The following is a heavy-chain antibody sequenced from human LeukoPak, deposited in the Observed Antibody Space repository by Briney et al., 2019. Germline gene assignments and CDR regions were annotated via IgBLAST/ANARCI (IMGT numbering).Heavy chain of an antibody. D-gene: IGHD3-10*01. CDR2: ITSNGAEM. V-gene: IGHV3-21*01. J-gene: IGHJ4*02. Sequence: GGSLRLSCAASGFTFSSYSMNWVRQAPGKGLEWVSSITSNGAEMHYADSVKGRFTISRDNAKNSLYLQMNSLRAEDTAVYYCAREAYGPGNYPFDFWGQGTLVTVSS. CDR3: AREAYGPGNYPFDF. CDR1: GFTFSSYS.